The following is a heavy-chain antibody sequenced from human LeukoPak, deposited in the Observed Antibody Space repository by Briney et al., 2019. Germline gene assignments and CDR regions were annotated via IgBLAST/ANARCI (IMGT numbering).Heavy chain of an antibody. V-gene: IGHV3-30*18. D-gene: IGHD4-17*01. CDR3: AKGNDYGDYDQQIGRY. CDR2: ISYDGSNK. CDR1: EFTFSSYG. Sequence: GGSLRLSCAASEFTFSSYGMHWVRQAPGKGLEWVAVISYDGSNKYYADSVKGRFTISRDNSKNTLYLQMNSLRAEDTAVYYCAKGNDYGDYDQQIGRYWGQGTLVTVSS. J-gene: IGHJ4*02.